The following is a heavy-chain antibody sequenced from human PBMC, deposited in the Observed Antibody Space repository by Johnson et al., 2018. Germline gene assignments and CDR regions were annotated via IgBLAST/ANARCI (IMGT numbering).Heavy chain of an antibody. Sequence: QVQLVQSGGGVVQPGRSLRLSCAASGFTFSSYGMHWVRQAPGKGLEWVAVISYDGSNKYYADSVKGRFTISRDNSKNTLYLQMNSLRAEETAVYYCAKDRDIVVVVAEDYYGMDVWGQGTTVTVSS. D-gene: IGHD2-15*01. CDR2: ISYDGSNK. CDR1: GFTFSSYG. V-gene: IGHV3-30*18. CDR3: AKDRDIVVVVAEDYYGMDV. J-gene: IGHJ6*02.